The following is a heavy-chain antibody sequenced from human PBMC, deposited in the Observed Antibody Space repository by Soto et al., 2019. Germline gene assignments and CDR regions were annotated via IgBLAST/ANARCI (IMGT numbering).Heavy chain of an antibody. D-gene: IGHD2-15*01. J-gene: IGHJ4*02. CDR1: GYSFTNYW. CDR3: AREGLTSDAYYFYY. V-gene: IGHV5-10-1*01. CDR2: IDPSDSYT. Sequence: LGESLKISCKGSGYSFTNYWINWVRQMPGQGLEWMGRIDPSDSYTNYSPSFQGHVTISADKSISTAYLQWSSLKASDTAMYYCAREGLTSDAYYFYYWGQGALVTVSS.